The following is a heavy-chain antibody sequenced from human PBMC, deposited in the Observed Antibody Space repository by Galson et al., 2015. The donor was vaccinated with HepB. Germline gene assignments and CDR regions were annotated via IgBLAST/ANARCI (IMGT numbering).Heavy chain of an antibody. CDR2: IYYSGST. V-gene: IGHV4-59*01. CDR3: ARVLPSIAARPYYYYMDV. J-gene: IGHJ6*03. D-gene: IGHD6-6*01. Sequence: SETLSLTCTVSGGSISSYYWSWIRQPPGKGLEWIGYIYYSGSTNYNPSLKSRVTISVDTSKNQFSLKLSSVTAADTAVYYCARVLPSIAARPYYYYMDVWGKGTTVTVSS. CDR1: GGSISSYY.